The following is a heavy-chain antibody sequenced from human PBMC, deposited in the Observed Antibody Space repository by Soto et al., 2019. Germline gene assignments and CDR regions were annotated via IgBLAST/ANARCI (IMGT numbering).Heavy chain of an antibody. J-gene: IGHJ4*02. D-gene: IGHD6-19*01. Sequence: GGSLRLSCAASGFSFSTYGMHWVRQAPGKGLEWVAVIWYDGSNKYYVDSVKGRFTISRDNSKNTLYLQMNSLRAEDTAVYYCAAVAGTGGYFDYWGQGTLVTVSS. CDR1: GFSFSTYG. V-gene: IGHV3-33*01. CDR3: AAVAGTGGYFDY. CDR2: IWYDGSNK.